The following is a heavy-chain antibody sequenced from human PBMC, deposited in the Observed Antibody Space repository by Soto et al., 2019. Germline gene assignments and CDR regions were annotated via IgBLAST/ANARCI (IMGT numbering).Heavy chain of an antibody. Sequence: PSETLSLTCTVSGGSISSGGYYWTWIRQPPGKGLEWMGYIYYSGTTTNYNPSLKSRVTLSVDTSKNQFSLKLSSVTAADTAVYYCARLGGSYAVPHFDYWGQGTLVTVSS. J-gene: IGHJ4*02. CDR1: GGSISSGGYY. V-gene: IGHV4-61*08. CDR3: ARLGGSYAVPHFDY. CDR2: IYYSGTTT. D-gene: IGHD1-26*01.